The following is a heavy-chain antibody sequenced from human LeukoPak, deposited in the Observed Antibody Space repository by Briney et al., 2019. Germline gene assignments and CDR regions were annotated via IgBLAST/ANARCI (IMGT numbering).Heavy chain of an antibody. CDR2: IYYSGST. D-gene: IGHD3-22*01. CDR3: ARVPYYDSSGYSTFDFDY. J-gene: IGHJ4*02. V-gene: IGHV4-31*03. Sequence: KPSGTLSLTCTVSGGSISSGGYYWSWIRQHPGKGLEWIGYIYYSGSTYYNPSLKSRVTISVDTSKNQFSLKLSSVTAADTAVYYCARVPYYDSSGYSTFDFDYWGQGTLVTVSS. CDR1: GGSISSGGYY.